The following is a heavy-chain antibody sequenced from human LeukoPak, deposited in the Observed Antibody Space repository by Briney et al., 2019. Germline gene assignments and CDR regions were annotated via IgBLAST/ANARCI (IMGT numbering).Heavy chain of an antibody. V-gene: IGHV1-46*01. D-gene: IGHD3-22*01. CDR2: INPSGGST. J-gene: IGHJ4*02. CDR1: GYTFTSYY. Sequence: ASVKVSCKASGYTFTSYYMHWVRQAPGQGLEWMGIINPSGGSTSYAQKFQGRVTMTRDTSTSTVYMELSSLRAEDTAVYYCARGDPAYPPSDGYDSSGYYYAPSLGYWGQGTLVTVSS. CDR3: ARGDPAYPPSDGYDSSGYYYAPSLGY.